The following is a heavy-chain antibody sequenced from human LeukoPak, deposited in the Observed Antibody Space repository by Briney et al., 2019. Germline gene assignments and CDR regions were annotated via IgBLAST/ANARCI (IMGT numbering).Heavy chain of an antibody. CDR1: GGSISSYY. D-gene: IGHD2-15*01. CDR2: IYYSGTT. Sequence: PSETLSLTCTVSGGSISSYYWSWIRQPPGRVLEWIGYIYYSGTTYYNPSLKSRVTISVDTSKNQFSLKLSSVTAADTAVYYCARDIVVVVAAPLYYFDYWGQGTLVTVSS. CDR3: ARDIVVVVAAPLYYFDY. J-gene: IGHJ4*02. V-gene: IGHV4-59*12.